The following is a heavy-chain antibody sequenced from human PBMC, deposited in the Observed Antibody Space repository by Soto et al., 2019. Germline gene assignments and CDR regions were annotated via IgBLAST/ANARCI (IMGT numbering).Heavy chain of an antibody. Sequence: QVQLVQSGAEVKKPGSSVKVSCKASGGTFSSYAISWVRQAPGQGLEWMGGIIPIFGTANYAQKFQGRVTITADESTSTAYMALSSLRSEDTAVYYCARRGYCSGGSCYSSFDYWGQGTLVTVSS. CDR2: IIPIFGTA. J-gene: IGHJ4*02. CDR3: ARRGYCSGGSCYSSFDY. D-gene: IGHD2-15*01. V-gene: IGHV1-69*01. CDR1: GGTFSSYA.